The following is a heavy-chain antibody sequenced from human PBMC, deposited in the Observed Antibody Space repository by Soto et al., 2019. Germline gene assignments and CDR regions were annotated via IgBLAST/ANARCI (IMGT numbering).Heavy chain of an antibody. CDR1: GFTFSSYG. J-gene: IGHJ4*02. Sequence: GGSLRRSCAASGFTFSSYGMHWVRQAPGKGLEWVAVISYDGSNKYYADSVKGRFTISRDNSKNTLYLQMNSLRAEDTAVYYCAKDITMIVVAPDGYWGQGTLVTVSS. CDR2: ISYDGSNK. CDR3: AKDITMIVVAPDGY. V-gene: IGHV3-30*18. D-gene: IGHD3-22*01.